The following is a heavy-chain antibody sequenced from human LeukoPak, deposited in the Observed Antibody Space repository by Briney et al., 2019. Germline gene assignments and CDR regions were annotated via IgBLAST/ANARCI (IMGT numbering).Heavy chain of an antibody. CDR3: ARGEVGEFDH. D-gene: IGHD1-26*01. J-gene: IGHJ4*02. V-gene: IGHV4-38-2*02. CDR1: GYSITRAYN. CDR2: ISHGGST. Sequence: SETLSLTCTVSGYSITRAYNWGWIRQSPGKGLEWIGSISHGGSTYYNPSLKSRVTISVDTSKNHFSLKLSSVTAPGTAVYFCARGEVGEFDHWGQGTLVTVSS.